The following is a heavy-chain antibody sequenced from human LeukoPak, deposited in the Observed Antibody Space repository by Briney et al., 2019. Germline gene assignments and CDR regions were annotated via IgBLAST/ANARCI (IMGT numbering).Heavy chain of an antibody. D-gene: IGHD6-19*01. J-gene: IGHJ5*02. CDR3: ARGGAGWYVSVFDL. Sequence: SQTLSLTCAISGDSVANNGASWNWIRQSPSRGLEWLGRTYYRTRGYFDYAGSVRSRATINPDTSKNQFSLQLDSVTPEDTAVYYCARGGAGWYVSVFDLWGQGTLVTVSS. V-gene: IGHV6-1*01. CDR2: TYYRTRGYF. CDR1: GDSVANNGAS.